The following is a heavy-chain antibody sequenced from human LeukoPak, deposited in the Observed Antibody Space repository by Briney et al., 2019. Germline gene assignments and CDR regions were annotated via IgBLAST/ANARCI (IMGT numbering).Heavy chain of an antibody. CDR2: IRGTPYGGTT. J-gene: IGHJ4*02. Sequence: GGSLRLSCAASGFTFSSYGMHWVRQAPGKGLEWVALIRGTPYGGTTEYAASVKGRFTISRDDSKSIACLQMNSLKTEDTAVYYCTRAGKPPYFDYWGQGTLVIVSS. CDR1: GFTFSSYG. CDR3: TRAGKPPYFDY. V-gene: IGHV3-49*04.